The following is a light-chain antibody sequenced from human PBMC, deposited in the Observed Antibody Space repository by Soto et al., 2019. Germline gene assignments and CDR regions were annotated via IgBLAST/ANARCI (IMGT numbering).Light chain of an antibody. CDR2: FNTDGSH. Sequence: QSALTQSPSASASLGASVRLTCTLDSGHSSYAIAWHQHQPGKGPRYLMTFNTDGSHSKGDGIPDRFSGSSSGSERYLTISSLQSEDEADYYCQTWGTGTHGVFGGGTKVTVL. CDR1: SGHSSYA. CDR3: QTWGTGTHGV. J-gene: IGLJ3*02. V-gene: IGLV4-69*01.